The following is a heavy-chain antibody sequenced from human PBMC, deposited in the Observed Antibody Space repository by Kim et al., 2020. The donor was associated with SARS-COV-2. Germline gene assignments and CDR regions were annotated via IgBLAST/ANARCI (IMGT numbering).Heavy chain of an antibody. D-gene: IGHD6-13*01. V-gene: IGHV4-59*01. Sequence: SETLSLTCTVSGGSISSYYWSWIRQPPGKGLEWIGYIYYSGSTNYNPSLKSRVTISVDTSKNQFSLKLSSVTAADTAVYYCARFKYSSSWYGIAVAYFDYWGQGTLVTVSS. CDR3: ARFKYSSSWYGIAVAYFDY. CDR2: IYYSGST. CDR1: GGSISSYY. J-gene: IGHJ4*02.